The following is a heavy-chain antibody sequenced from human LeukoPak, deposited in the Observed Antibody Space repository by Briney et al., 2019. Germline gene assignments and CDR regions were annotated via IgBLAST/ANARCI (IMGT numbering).Heavy chain of an antibody. CDR3: TQGSGQYYDY. J-gene: IGHJ4*02. Sequence: GGSLRLSCAVSGLTLSNVWMNWVRQAPGKGLEWVGRIKSKTAGGTTDFAAPVKGRFTISRDDSKNTLYLQMNSLTSEDTAVYYCTQGSGQYYDYWDQGTLVTVSS. CDR1: GLTLSNVW. V-gene: IGHV3-15*07. D-gene: IGHD3-22*01. CDR2: IKSKTAGGTT.